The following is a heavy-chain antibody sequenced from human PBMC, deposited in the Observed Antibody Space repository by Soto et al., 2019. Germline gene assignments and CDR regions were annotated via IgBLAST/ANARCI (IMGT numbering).Heavy chain of an antibody. CDR1: AFAFNIYA. V-gene: IGHV3-23*01. CDR2: ISGSGDST. J-gene: IGHJ4*02. CDR3: AKVGILEWLLPYFGH. Sequence: GGSLRLSCAASAFAFNIYAMSWVRQAPGKGLEWVSAISGSGDSTEYADSVKGRFTISRDNSKNMLYLQMNSLRAEDTAVYYCAKVGILEWLLPYFGHWGQGTPVTVSS. D-gene: IGHD3-3*01.